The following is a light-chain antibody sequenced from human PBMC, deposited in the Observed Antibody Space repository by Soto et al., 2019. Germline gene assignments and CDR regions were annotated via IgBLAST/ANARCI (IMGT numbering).Light chain of an antibody. CDR2: GVD. Sequence: QSVLTQPASVSGSPGQSITISCTGTSNDVGGYYYVSWYQHRPGKAPQLIIFGVDNRPSGVSIRFSGSKSGNTASLTISGLQAEDEADYYCSSYTSGSTLVAFGGGTQLTVL. V-gene: IGLV2-14*03. J-gene: IGLJ2*01. CDR1: SNDVGGYYY. CDR3: SSYTSGSTLVA.